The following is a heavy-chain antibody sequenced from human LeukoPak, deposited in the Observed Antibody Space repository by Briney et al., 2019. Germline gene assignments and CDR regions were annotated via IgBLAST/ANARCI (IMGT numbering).Heavy chain of an antibody. J-gene: IGHJ4*02. CDR2: INPNSGGT. Sequence: ASVKVSCKASGYTFTGYYMHWGRQAPGQGLEWMGRINPNSGGTNYAQKFQGRVTMTRDTSISTAYMELSRLRSDDTAVYCCARDPPKSYYYDSSGPLPDYWGQGTLVTVSS. CDR1: GYTFTGYY. D-gene: IGHD3-22*01. V-gene: IGHV1-2*06. CDR3: ARDPPKSYYYDSSGPLPDY.